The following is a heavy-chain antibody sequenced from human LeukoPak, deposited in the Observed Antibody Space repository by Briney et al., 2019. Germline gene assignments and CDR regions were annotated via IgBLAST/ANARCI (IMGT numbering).Heavy chain of an antibody. CDR3: ARDLATYYDSSGYYGY. D-gene: IGHD3-22*01. Sequence: ASVKVSCKASGYTFTSYYMHWVRQAPGQGLEWMGIINPSGGSTSYAQKFQGRVTMTTDTSTSTAYMELRSLRSDDTAVYYCARDLATYYDSSGYYGYWGQGTLVTVSS. V-gene: IGHV1-46*01. CDR1: GYTFTSYY. CDR2: INPSGGST. J-gene: IGHJ4*02.